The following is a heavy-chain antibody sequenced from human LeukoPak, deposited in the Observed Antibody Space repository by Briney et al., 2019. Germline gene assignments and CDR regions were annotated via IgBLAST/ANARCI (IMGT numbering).Heavy chain of an antibody. Sequence: KPSETLSLTCTVSGGSVSSGSYYWSWIRQPPGKGLEWIGYIYYSGSTNYNPSLKSRVTISVDTSKNQFSLKLSSVTAADTAVYYCARTTRRRRGDYYYYGMDVWGKGTTVTVSS. D-gene: IGHD1-1*01. CDR1: GGSVSSGSYY. CDR2: IYYSGST. J-gene: IGHJ6*04. V-gene: IGHV4-61*01. CDR3: ARTTRRRRGDYYYYGMDV.